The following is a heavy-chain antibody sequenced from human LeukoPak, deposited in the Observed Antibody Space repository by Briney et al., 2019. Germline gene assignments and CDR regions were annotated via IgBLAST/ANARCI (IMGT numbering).Heavy chain of an antibody. D-gene: IGHD6-13*01. CDR2: IYYSGST. CDR1: GGSISSSSYY. CDR3: ARVRGYSTLDY. V-gene: IGHV4-39*07. J-gene: IGHJ4*02. Sequence: PSETLSLTCTVSGGSISSSSYYWGWIRQPPGKGLEWIGSIYYSGSTYYNPSLKSRVTISVDTSKNQFSLKLSSVTAADTAVYYCARVRGYSTLDYWGQGTLVTVSS.